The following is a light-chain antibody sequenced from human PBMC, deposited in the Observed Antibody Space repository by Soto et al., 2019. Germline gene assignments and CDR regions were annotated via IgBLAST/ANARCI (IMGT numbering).Light chain of an antibody. CDR1: QSVSSN. CDR2: GAS. J-gene: IGKJ1*01. V-gene: IGKV3-15*01. CDR3: QHYNSWPRA. Sequence: EMVMTQSPATLSVSPGERATLSCRASQSVSSNLAWYQQKPGQAPRLLIYGASTRATGVPARFSGSASGTDFPLTISSLQSEDFAVYHCQHYNSWPRAFGQGTKVESK.